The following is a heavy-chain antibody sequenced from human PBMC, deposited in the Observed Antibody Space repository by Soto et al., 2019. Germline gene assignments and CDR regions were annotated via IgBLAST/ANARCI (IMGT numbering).Heavy chain of an antibody. J-gene: IGHJ4*02. CDR1: GFTFSSYG. D-gene: IGHD3-22*01. CDR2: IWYDGSDK. Sequence: PGGSLRLSCAASGFTFSSYGMHWVRQAPGRGLEWVAVIWYDGSDKYYADSVKGRFTISRDNSKNTLYLQMNSLRAEDTAVYYCARFVIGPGSSGYFPVGYDYWGQGTLVTVSS. CDR3: ARFVIGPGSSGYFPVGYDY. V-gene: IGHV3-33*01.